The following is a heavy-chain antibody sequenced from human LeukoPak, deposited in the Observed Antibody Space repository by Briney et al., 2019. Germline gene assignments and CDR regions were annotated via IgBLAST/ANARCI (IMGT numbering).Heavy chain of an antibody. CDR1: GGSISSYY. Sequence: PSETLSLTCTVSGGSISSYYWTWIRQPPGKGLEWIGYISYSGSTNYNPSVKSRVTISVDTSKNQFSLKVSSVTAADTAVYYCARGIADRYNWVDPWGQGTLVTVSS. V-gene: IGHV4-59*08. J-gene: IGHJ5*02. CDR2: ISYSGST. CDR3: ARGIADRYNWVDP. D-gene: IGHD6-13*01.